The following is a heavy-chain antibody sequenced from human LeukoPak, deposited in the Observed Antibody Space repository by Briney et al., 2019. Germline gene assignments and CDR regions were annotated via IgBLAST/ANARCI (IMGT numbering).Heavy chain of an antibody. CDR1: GGSISSYY. CDR2: IYYSGST. J-gene: IGHJ1*01. V-gene: IGHV4-59*01. D-gene: IGHD2-8*01. CDR3: AALMRAAHSVYFQH. Sequence: SETLSLTCTVSGGSISSYYWSWIWQPPGKGLEWIGYIYYSGSTNYNPSLKSRVTISVDTSKNQFSLKLSSVTAADTAVYYCAALMRAAHSVYFQHWGQGTLVTVSS.